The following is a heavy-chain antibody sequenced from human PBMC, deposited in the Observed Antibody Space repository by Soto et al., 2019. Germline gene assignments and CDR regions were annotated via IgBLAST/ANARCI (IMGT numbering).Heavy chain of an antibody. Sequence: GASVKVSCKASGGTFSSYTISWVRQAPGQGLEWMGRIIPILGIANYAQKFQGRVTITADKSTSTAYMELTNMDPVDTATYYCARSFGTSCLNWFDPWGQGTLVTVSS. J-gene: IGHJ5*02. V-gene: IGHV1-69*02. CDR2: IIPILGIA. D-gene: IGHD2-2*01. CDR1: GGTFSSYT. CDR3: ARSFGTSCLNWFDP.